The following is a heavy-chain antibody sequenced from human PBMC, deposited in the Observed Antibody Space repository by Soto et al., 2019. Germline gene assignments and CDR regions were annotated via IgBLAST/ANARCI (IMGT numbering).Heavy chain of an antibody. V-gene: IGHV6-1*01. J-gene: IGHJ6*02. CDR2: TYYRSKWYN. CDR1: GNGFSSNIAA. CDR3: AGVASFRGMDV. D-gene: IGHD2-21*01. Sequence: SQTLSLTCVISGNGFSSNIAAWIWIRQSPSRGLEWLGRTYYRSKWYNDYAVSVKSRITINPDTSKNQFSLHLDSVTPEDTAVYYCAGVASFRGMDVWGQGTPVTVSS.